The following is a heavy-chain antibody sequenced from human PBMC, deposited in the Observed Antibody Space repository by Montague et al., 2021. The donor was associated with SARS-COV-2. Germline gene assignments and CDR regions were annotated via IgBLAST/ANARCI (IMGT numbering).Heavy chain of an antibody. D-gene: IGHD5-24*01. V-gene: IGHV4-59*12. CDR2: IYHNGNT. CDR3: AGVQGDGSLYGMDV. CDR1: GGSFSSYN. Sequence: SETLSLTCTVSGGSFSSYNWSWIRQSPGKGLECIGDIYHNGNTNYNPSLKSRVTISVDASKSQLSLKLSSVTAADTAVYYCAGVQGDGSLYGMDVWGHGTTVTVSS. J-gene: IGHJ6*02.